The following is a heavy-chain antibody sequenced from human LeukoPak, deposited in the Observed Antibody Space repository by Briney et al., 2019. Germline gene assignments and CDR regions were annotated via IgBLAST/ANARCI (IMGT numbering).Heavy chain of an antibody. J-gene: IGHJ6*02. CDR3: ARVGRGYGDYVYYYGMDV. CDR1: GGTFSSYA. D-gene: IGHD4-17*01. CDR2: IIPIFGTA. Sequence: ASVKVSCKASGGTFSSYAISWVRQAPGQGLEWMGGIIPIFGTANYAQKFQGRVTITADESTSTAYMELSSLRSEDTAVYYCARVGRGYGDYVYYYGMDVWGRGTTVTVSS. V-gene: IGHV1-69*13.